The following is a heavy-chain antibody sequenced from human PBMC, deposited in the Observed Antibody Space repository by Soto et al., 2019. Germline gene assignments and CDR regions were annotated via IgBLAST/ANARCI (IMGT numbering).Heavy chain of an antibody. J-gene: IGHJ2*01. CDR1: GFTFDDYA. D-gene: IGHD3-10*01. V-gene: IGHV3-9*01. CDR3: AKDNGGYFDL. Sequence: EVQLVESGGGLVQPGRSLRLSCAASGFTFDDYAMHWVRQAPGKGLEWVSGISWNSGSIGYADSVKGRFTISRDNAKNSLYLKMNSLRAEDTAFYYCAKDNGGYFDLWGRGTLVTVSS. CDR2: ISWNSGSI.